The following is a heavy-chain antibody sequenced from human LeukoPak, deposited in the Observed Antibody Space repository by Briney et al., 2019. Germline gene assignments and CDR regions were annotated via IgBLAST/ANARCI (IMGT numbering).Heavy chain of an antibody. J-gene: IGHJ4*02. V-gene: IGHV3-7*01. Sequence: GGSLRLSCAASGFTFNSYWMTWVRQAPGKGLEWVANINQDGSEKYYVDSVKGRFTISRDNAKNSLYLQMNSLRAEDTAVYYCARSGAMGSGFIDYWGQGTLVTVSS. D-gene: IGHD6-19*01. CDR2: INQDGSEK. CDR1: GFTFNSYW. CDR3: ARSGAMGSGFIDY.